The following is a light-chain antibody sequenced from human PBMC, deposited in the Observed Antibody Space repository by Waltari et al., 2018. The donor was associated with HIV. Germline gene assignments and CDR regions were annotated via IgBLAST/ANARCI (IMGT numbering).Light chain of an antibody. J-gene: IGLJ3*02. V-gene: IGLV1-36*01. CDR1: DSNIGSHV. CDR3: ADGDDGLNVVM. CDR2: NDD. Sequence: QPVLTQSPSVSEAPGQSGTLPCSGSDSNIGSHVVTWYRQFPGKPPSLLVYNDDVILSGVSHLVFSSKSCTSASLAINDLQAEHESHYYCADGDDGLNVVMFGGGTKVTVL.